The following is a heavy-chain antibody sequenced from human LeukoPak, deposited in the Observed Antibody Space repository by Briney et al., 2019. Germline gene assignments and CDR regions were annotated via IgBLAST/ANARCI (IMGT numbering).Heavy chain of an antibody. V-gene: IGHV1-24*01. J-gene: IGHJ5*02. Sequence: ASVKVSCKVSGYTLTELSMHWVRQAPGKGLEWMGGFDPEDGETIYAQKFQGRVTMTEDTSTDTAYMELSSLRSEDTAVYYCATALGFKWELLRGFDPWGQGTLVTVSS. CDR3: ATALGFKWELLRGFDP. CDR2: FDPEDGET. CDR1: GYTLTELS. D-gene: IGHD1-26*01.